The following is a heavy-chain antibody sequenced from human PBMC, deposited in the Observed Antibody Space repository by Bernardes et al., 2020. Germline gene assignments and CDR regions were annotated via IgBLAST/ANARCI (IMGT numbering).Heavy chain of an antibody. CDR1: GYTFTGYY. Sequence: SVKVSCKASGYTFTGYYMHWVRQAPGQGLEWMGWINPNSGGTNYAQKFQGWVTMTRDTSISTAYMELSRLRSDDTAVYYCARSTGSSSSYYYYGMDVWGQGTTVTVSS. CDR2: INPNSGGT. V-gene: IGHV1-2*04. J-gene: IGHJ6*02. D-gene: IGHD6-6*01. CDR3: ARSTGSSSSYYYYGMDV.